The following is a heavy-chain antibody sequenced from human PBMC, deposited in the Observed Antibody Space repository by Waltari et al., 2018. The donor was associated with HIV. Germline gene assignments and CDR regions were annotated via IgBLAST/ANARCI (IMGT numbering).Heavy chain of an antibody. CDR3: ARDPRGVVRYGMDV. V-gene: IGHV1-2*02. CDR2: VNPDSGGT. J-gene: IGHJ6*02. D-gene: IGHD3-22*01. CDR1: GYTFTGYY. Sequence: QVQLVQSGAEVKKPGASVKVSCKASGYTFTGYYMHWVRQAPGQGREWMGWVNPDSGGTNYAQKFQGRVTMTRDTAISTAYMELSRLRSDDTAVYYCARDPRGVVRYGMDVWGQGTTVTVSS.